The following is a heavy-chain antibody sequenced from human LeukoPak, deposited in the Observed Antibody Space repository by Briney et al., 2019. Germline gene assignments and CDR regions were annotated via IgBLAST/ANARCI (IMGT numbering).Heavy chain of an antibody. CDR3: ARGFYYYGSGRKGTSNNNWFDP. J-gene: IGHJ5*02. V-gene: IGHV4-59*01. Sequence: SETLSLTCTVSGGSISSYYWSWLRQPPGKGLEWIGYIYYSGSTNYNPSLKSRVTISVDTSKNQFSLKLSSVTAADTAVYYCARGFYYYGSGRKGTSNNNWFDPWGQGTLVTVSS. CDR2: IYYSGST. D-gene: IGHD3-10*01. CDR1: GGSISSYY.